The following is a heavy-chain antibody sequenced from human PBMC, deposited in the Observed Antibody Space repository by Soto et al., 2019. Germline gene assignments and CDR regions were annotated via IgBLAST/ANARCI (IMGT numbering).Heavy chain of an antibody. CDR3: ARGLIH. V-gene: IGHV4-34*01. CDR2: INHSGST. Sequence: SETLSLTCAVYGGSFSGYYWSWIRQPPGKGLEWIGEINHSGSTNYNPSLKSRVTISVDTSKNQFSLKLSSVTAADTAVYYRARGLIHWGQGTLVTVSS. CDR1: GGSFSGYY. J-gene: IGHJ4*02.